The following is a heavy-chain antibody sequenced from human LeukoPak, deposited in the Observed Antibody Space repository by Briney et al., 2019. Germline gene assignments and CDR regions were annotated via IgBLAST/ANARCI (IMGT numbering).Heavy chain of an antibody. J-gene: IGHJ5*02. CDR1: GGSISSSSYY. V-gene: IGHV4-39*01. CDR3: ARHYYDSSGYTT. CDR2: IYYSGST. Sequence: PSETLSLTCTVSGGSISSSSYYWGWIRQPPGKGLEWIGSIYYSGSTYYDPSLKSRLTISVDTSKNQFSLKLSSVTAADTAVYYCARHYYDSSGYTTWGQGTLVTVSS. D-gene: IGHD3-22*01.